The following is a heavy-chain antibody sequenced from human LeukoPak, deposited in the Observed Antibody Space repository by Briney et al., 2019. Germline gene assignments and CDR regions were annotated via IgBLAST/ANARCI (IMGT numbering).Heavy chain of an antibody. CDR3: ARASGSYYLYAFDI. D-gene: IGHD1-26*01. J-gene: IGHJ3*02. V-gene: IGHV4-4*07. CDR2: IYTSGST. Sequence: PSETLSLTCTVSGGSISSYYWSWIRQPAGKGLEWIGRIYTSGSTYYNPSLKSRVTISVDTSKNQFSLKLSSVTAADTAVYYCARASGSYYLYAFDIWGQGTMVTVSS. CDR1: GGSISSYY.